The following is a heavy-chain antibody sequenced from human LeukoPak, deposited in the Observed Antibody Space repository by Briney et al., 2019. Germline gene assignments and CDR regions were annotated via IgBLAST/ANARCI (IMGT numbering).Heavy chain of an antibody. Sequence: SETLSLTCTVSGGSITSRSNYRGWIRQPPGKGLEWNRSINYSGSTHHYPSLKSQVTISHDTSKTQFSVELIAVTAADTAVDYCARNSYYDPFDFWGQGTLVTVSS. CDR3: ARNSYYDPFDF. J-gene: IGHJ4*02. V-gene: IGHV4-39*07. CDR1: GGSITSRSNY. CDR2: INYSGST. D-gene: IGHD3-22*01.